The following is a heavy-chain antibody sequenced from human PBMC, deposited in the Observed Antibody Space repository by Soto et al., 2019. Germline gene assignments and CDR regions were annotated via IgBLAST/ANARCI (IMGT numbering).Heavy chain of an antibody. Sequence: SVKVSCKASGGTFSSYAISWVRQAPGQGLEWMGGIIPIFGTTNYAQKFQGRVTITADESTSTAYMELSSLRSEDTAVYYCARTQRGRDYYYYGMDVWGQGTTVTVSS. CDR2: IIPIFGTT. V-gene: IGHV1-69*13. J-gene: IGHJ6*02. CDR3: ARTQRGRDYYYYGMDV. D-gene: IGHD2-15*01. CDR1: GGTFSSYA.